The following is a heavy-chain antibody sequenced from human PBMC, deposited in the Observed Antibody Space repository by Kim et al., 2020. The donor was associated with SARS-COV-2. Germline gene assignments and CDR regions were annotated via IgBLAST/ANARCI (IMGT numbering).Heavy chain of an antibody. CDR3: ARDGPGDVLFDAFDI. J-gene: IGHJ3*02. D-gene: IGHD3-10*02. V-gene: IGHV3-53*01. CDR1: GFTVRSNY. CDR2: FYSGGNT. Sequence: GGSLRLSCAASGFTVRSNYMSWVRQAPGKGLEWVSFFYSGGNTYYADSVKGRFTISRDSSKNTLYLQMNSLRAEDSAVYYCARDGPGDVLFDAFDIWGQGTMVTVSS.